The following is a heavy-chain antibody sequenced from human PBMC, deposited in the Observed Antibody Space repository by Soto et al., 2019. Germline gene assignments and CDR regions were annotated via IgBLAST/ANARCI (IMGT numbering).Heavy chain of an antibody. CDR2: IYWNDDK. J-gene: IGHJ5*02. D-gene: IGHD5-18*01. V-gene: IGHV2-5*01. CDR1: GFSLSTSGVG. Sequence: SGPTLVNTTQTLTLTCTFSGFSLSTSGVGVGWIRQPPGKALEWLALIYWNDDKRYSPSLKSRLTITKDTAKNQVVLTMTNMDPVDTATYYCAHRRGYSYDNWFDPWGQGTLVTVSS. CDR3: AHRRGYSYDNWFDP.